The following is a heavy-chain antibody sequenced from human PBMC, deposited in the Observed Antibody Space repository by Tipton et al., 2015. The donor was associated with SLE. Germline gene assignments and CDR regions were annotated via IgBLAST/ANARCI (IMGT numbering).Heavy chain of an antibody. CDR1: GGSISRIGYY. CDR2: IYHTGST. Sequence: TLSLTCTVSGGSISRIGYYWSWIRQHPGKGLEWIGYIYHTGSTYYNPSLESRLTISVDTSKNQFSLKLSSVTAADTAVYYCERGGLGVSYYYYMDVWGKGTTVTVSS. J-gene: IGHJ6*03. V-gene: IGHV4-31*03. CDR3: ERGGLGVSYYYYMDV. D-gene: IGHD1-26*01.